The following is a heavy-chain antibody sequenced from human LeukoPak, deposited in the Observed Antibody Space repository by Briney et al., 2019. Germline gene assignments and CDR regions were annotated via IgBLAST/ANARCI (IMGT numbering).Heavy chain of an antibody. CDR1: GGSVSSGNYY. Sequence: SETLSLSCTVSGGSVSSGNYYWSWIRQPPGKGLEWIGYIHYSGSTHYNPSLKSRVAISVDTSKNMFSLRVNSVTAADTAVYYCARDVTNDWYNRFDPWGQGTLVTVSS. D-gene: IGHD3-9*01. J-gene: IGHJ5*02. CDR3: ARDVTNDWYNRFDP. CDR2: IHYSGST. V-gene: IGHV4-61*01.